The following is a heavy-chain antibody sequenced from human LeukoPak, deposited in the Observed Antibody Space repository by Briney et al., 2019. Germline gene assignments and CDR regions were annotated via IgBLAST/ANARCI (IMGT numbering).Heavy chain of an antibody. J-gene: IGHJ4*02. V-gene: IGHV1-2*02. CDR3: ARAGDSSGYYHDY. CDR2: INPNSGGT. Sequence: ASVKVSCKASGYTFTGYYMHWVRQAPGQGLEWMGWINPNSGGTNYAQKFQGRVTMTRDTSISTAYMELSRLRSDDTAVYYCARAGDSSGYYHDYWGQGTLVTVSS. CDR1: GYTFTGYY. D-gene: IGHD3-22*01.